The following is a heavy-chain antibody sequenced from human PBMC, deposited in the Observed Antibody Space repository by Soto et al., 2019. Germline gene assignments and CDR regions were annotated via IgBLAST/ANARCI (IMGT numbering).Heavy chain of an antibody. J-gene: IGHJ6*02. D-gene: IGHD2-15*01. CDR2: IYFSGRT. CDR1: GGSVSGGSYY. V-gene: IGHV4-61*01. CDR3: SRDVDFAEEDV. Sequence: SETLSLTCTVSGGSVSGGSYYWNWIRQPPGKGLEWIGYIYFSGRTNYNPSLKSRVTISIDTSKNQFSLKLTSATAADTAVYYCSRDVDFAEEDVWGQGTTVTV.